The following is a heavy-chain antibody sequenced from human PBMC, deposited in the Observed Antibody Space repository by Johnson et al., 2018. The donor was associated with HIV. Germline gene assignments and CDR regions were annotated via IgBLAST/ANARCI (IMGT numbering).Heavy chain of an antibody. CDR2: ISLAGIKK. CDR1: GFTFSSYG. J-gene: IGHJ3*02. V-gene: IGHV3-30*03. CDR3: ARDRGWELLLGAFDI. D-gene: IGHD1-26*01. Sequence: QVQLVESGGGVVQPGGSLRLSCAASGFTFSSYGMHWVRQAPGKGLEWVAGISLAGIKKYYANSVKGRFAISRDNSKNTLYLQMNSLRAEDTALYYCARDRGWELLLGAFDIWGQGTMVTVSS.